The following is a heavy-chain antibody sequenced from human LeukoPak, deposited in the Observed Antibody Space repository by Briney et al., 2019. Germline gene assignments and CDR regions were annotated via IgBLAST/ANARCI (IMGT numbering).Heavy chain of an antibody. CDR3: AAVLGYDVSAGFDY. V-gene: IGHV1-58*02. CDR1: GFTFTSSA. CDR2: IDVGRGNT. Sequence: GASVKVSFQASGFTFTSSAMQWVRQARGQRLEWIGWIDVGRGNTNYAQKFQERVTITRDMSTSTAYMELSSLRSEDTAVYYCAAVLGYDVSAGFDYWGQGTLVTVSA. D-gene: IGHD3-16*01. J-gene: IGHJ4*02.